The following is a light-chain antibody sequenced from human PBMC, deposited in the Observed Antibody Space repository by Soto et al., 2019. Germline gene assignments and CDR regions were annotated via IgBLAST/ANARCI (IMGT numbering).Light chain of an antibody. J-gene: IGKJ5*01. Sequence: EIVMTQSPATLSVSPGERATLSCRASQSVSSSLAWYQQKPGQAPRLLIYGASTGATGIPARFSGSGSVTEFTLTISSLQSEDVAVYYCQQYNNWPITVGQGTRLEIK. CDR1: QSVSSS. CDR2: GAS. V-gene: IGKV3-15*01. CDR3: QQYNNWPIT.